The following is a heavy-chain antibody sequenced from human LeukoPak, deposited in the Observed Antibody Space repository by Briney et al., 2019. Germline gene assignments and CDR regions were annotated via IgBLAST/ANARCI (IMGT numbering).Heavy chain of an antibody. J-gene: IGHJ4*02. CDR2: ISGSSTNT. V-gene: IGHV3-11*03. D-gene: IGHD6-19*01. Sequence: GGSLRLSCAASGFTFSHFYMSWIRQAPGKGLESVSYISGSSTNTNYADSVKGRFTISRDNAKNSLYLQMNSLRAEDTAVYYCVRASQWLAFDYWGQGTLVTVSS. CDR3: VRASQWLAFDY. CDR1: GFTFSHFY.